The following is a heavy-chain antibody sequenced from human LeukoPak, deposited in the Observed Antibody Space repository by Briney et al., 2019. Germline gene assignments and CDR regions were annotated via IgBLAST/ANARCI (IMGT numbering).Heavy chain of an antibody. D-gene: IGHD3-10*02. J-gene: IGHJ6*04. Sequence: PGGSLRLSCAASGFTFSSYWLTWVRQAPGKGLEWVSYISSSGSTIYYADSVKGRFTISRDNAKNSLYLQMNSLRAEDTAVYYCAELGITMIGGVWGKGTTVTISS. CDR3: AELGITMIGGV. CDR1: GFTFSSYW. CDR2: ISSSGSTI. V-gene: IGHV3-48*04.